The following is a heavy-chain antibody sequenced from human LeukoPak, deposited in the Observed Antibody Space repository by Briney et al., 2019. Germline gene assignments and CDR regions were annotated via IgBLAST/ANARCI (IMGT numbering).Heavy chain of an antibody. Sequence: GGSLGLSCAASGFTFSSYAMSWVRQALGKGLEWVSAISGSGGTTYYADSVKGRFTISRDNSKNTLYLQMNSLRAEDTAVYYCANTIAAAGTGVYWGQGTLVTVSS. V-gene: IGHV3-23*01. CDR1: GFTFSSYA. CDR3: ANTIAAAGTGVY. CDR2: ISGSGGTT. D-gene: IGHD6-13*01. J-gene: IGHJ4*02.